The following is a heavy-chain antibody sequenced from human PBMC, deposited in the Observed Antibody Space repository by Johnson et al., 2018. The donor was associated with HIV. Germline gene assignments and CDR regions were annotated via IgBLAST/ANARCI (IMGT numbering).Heavy chain of an antibody. J-gene: IGHJ3*02. Sequence: VQLVESGGGLIQPGGSLRLSCAASGFTVSSNYMSWVRQAPGKGLEWVSVIYSGGTTNYADSVKGRFTISRDNSKNPLYLQMNSLIADDTAVYYCARDPSRSPGAFDIWGQGTMVTVSS. CDR3: ARDPSRSPGAFDI. CDR2: IYSGGTT. CDR1: GFTVSSNY. V-gene: IGHV3-53*01.